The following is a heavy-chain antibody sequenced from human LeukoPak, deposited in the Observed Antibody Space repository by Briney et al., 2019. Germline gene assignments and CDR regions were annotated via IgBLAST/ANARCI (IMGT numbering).Heavy chain of an antibody. V-gene: IGHV3-21*01. J-gene: IGHJ4*02. CDR3: AQAGTGILLWFGDRSDY. Sequence: GGSLRLSCAASGFTFSSYTMNWVRQAPGKGLEWVSSISSSSSYTYYADSVKGRFTISRDNAKKSLYLQMNSLRAEDTAVYYCAQAGTGILLWFGDRSDYWGQGTLVTVSS. D-gene: IGHD3-10*01. CDR2: ISSSSSYT. CDR1: GFTFSSYT.